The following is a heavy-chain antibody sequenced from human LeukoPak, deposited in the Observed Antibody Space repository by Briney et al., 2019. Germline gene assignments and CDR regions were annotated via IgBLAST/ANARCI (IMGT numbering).Heavy chain of an antibody. CDR2: IKQDGREK. D-gene: IGHD6-13*01. Sequence: GGSLRLSCAASGFTFSSYWMSWVRQAPGKGLEWVVNIKQDGREKYHVDSVKGRFTISRDNAKNSLYLQMNSLRAEDTAVYYCARLSRGSGGSSWFDYWGQGTLVTVSS. J-gene: IGHJ4*02. V-gene: IGHV3-7*05. CDR3: ARLSRGSGGSSWFDY. CDR1: GFTFSSYW.